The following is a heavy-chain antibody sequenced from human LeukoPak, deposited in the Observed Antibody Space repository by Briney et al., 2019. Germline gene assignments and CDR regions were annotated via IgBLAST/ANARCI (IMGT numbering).Heavy chain of an antibody. CDR1: GGSISSYY. CDR3: ARLERRLDAFDI. Sequence: SETLSLTCTVSGGSISSYYWSWIRQPPGKGLEWIGYIYYSGSTNYNPSLKSRVTISVDTSKNQFSLKLSSVTAADTAVYYCARLERRLDAFDIWGQGTMVTVSS. J-gene: IGHJ3*02. V-gene: IGHV4-59*08. D-gene: IGHD1-1*01. CDR2: IYYSGST.